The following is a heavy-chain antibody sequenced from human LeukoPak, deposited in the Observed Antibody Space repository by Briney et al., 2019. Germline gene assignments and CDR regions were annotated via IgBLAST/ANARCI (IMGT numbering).Heavy chain of an antibody. Sequence: SVKVSCKSSGYSFTSYAISWVRQAPGQGLEWLGGIIPIFGTANYAQKFQGRVTITADESTSTAYMELSSLRSEDTAVYYCARADSSSSIYYYYYMDVWGKGTTVTVSS. V-gene: IGHV1-69*13. CDR3: ARADSSSSIYYYYYMDV. CDR1: GYSFTSYA. CDR2: IIPIFGTA. D-gene: IGHD6-6*01. J-gene: IGHJ6*03.